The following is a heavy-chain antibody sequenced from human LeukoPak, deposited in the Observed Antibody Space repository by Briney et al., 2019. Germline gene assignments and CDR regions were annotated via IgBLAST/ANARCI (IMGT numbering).Heavy chain of an antibody. V-gene: IGHV4-39*07. CDR2: IYYSGST. CDR1: GGSISSSSYY. J-gene: IGHJ5*02. Sequence: SETLSLTCTVSGGSISSSSYYWGWIRQPPGKGLEWIGSIYYSGSTYYNPSLKSRVTISVDTSKNQFSLKLSSVTAADTAVYYCARSNWGRCSGGSCYSNWFDPWGQGTLVTVSS. CDR3: ARSNWGRCSGGSCYSNWFDP. D-gene: IGHD2-15*01.